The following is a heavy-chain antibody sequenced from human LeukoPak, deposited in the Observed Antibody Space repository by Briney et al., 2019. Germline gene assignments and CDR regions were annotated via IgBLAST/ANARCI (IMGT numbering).Heavy chain of an antibody. J-gene: IGHJ4*02. CDR3: AKRRDIVVVVAARDYFDY. V-gene: IGHV3-23*01. CDR1: VLTFSSYA. D-gene: IGHD2-15*01. CDR2: ISGSGGST. Sequence: GGSLRLSCAASVLTFSSYAMSWVRQAPGKGLEWVSAISGSGGSTYYADSVKGRFTISRDNSKNTLYLQMNSLRTEDTAVYYCAKRRDIVVVVAARDYFDYWGQGTLVTVSS.